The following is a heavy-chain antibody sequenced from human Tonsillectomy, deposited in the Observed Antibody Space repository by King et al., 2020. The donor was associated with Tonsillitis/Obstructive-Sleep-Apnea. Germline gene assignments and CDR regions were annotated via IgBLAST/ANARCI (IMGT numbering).Heavy chain of an antibody. V-gene: IGHV3-9*01. J-gene: IGHJ6*03. CDR1: GFTFDDYA. Sequence: VQLVESGGGLVQPGRSLRLSCAASGFTFDDYAMHWVRQAPGKGLEWVSGISWNSGSIHYADSVKGRFTISRDNAKNSLYLQMDSLRAEDTALYYCAKAPSSSPYYYYYMDVWGKGTTVTVSS. CDR3: AKAPSSSPYYYYYMDV. CDR2: ISWNSGSI. D-gene: IGHD6-6*01.